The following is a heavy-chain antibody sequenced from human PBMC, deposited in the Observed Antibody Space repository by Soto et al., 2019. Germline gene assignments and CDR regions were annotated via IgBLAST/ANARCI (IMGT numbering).Heavy chain of an antibody. CDR2: INPKSGDT. V-gene: IGHV1-2*06. J-gene: IGHJ4*02. Sequence: VSVKVSCKASGYTFTAYYLYWVRQAPGQGLEWVERINPKSGDTHYAETFQGRVTMTRDTSISTAYLEVSHLRSDDTAFYYCATLNQTPNGRDCSGQRTLAT. CDR3: ATLNQTPNGRDC. D-gene: IGHD2-8*01. CDR1: GYTFTAYY.